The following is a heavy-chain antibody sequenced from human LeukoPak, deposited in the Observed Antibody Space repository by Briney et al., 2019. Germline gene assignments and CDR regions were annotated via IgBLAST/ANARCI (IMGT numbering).Heavy chain of an antibody. Sequence: PSDTLSLTCAVSGYSITSSSWWGWIRQPPGKGLEWIGYIYHSGTTYYNPSLQSRVTMSVDTSKNQFSLKLSSVAAADTAVDYCARGRDHSNYPRAATEFDYGGQGTLVTVSS. CDR3: ARGRDHSNYPRAATEFDY. J-gene: IGHJ4*02. CDR2: IYHSGTT. CDR1: GYSITSSSW. V-gene: IGHV4-28*03. D-gene: IGHD4-11*01.